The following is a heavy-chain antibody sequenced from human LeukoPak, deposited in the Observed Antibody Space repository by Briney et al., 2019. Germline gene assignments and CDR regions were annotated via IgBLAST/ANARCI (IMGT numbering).Heavy chain of an antibody. Sequence: GGSLRLSCAASGFTVSSNYMSWVRQAPGKGLEWVSVIYSGGSTYYADSVKGRFTISRDNSKNTVYLQMNSLRAEDTAMYYCVRDLVAAAGAFDYWGQGTLVTVSS. CDR1: GFTVSSNY. V-gene: IGHV3-53*01. D-gene: IGHD6-13*01. CDR2: IYSGGST. CDR3: VRDLVAAAGAFDY. J-gene: IGHJ4*02.